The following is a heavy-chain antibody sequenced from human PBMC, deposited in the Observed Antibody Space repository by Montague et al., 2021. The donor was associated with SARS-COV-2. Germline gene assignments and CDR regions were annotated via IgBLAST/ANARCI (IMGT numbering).Heavy chain of an antibody. CDR2: IYSGGSST. CDR1: GFTFSSYA. D-gene: IGHD5-18*01. CDR3: AKEVLLGTADYYGMDV. V-gene: IGHV3-23*03. Sequence: SLRLSCAASGFTFSSYAMSWVRRAPGKGLEWVSVIYSGGSSTYYADSVKGRFTISRDNSKNTLYLQMNSLRAEDTAVYYCAKEVLLGTADYYGMDVWGQGTTVTVSS. J-gene: IGHJ6*02.